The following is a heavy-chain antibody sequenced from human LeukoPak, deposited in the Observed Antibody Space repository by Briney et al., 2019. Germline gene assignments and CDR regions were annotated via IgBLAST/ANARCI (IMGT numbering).Heavy chain of an antibody. Sequence: PSETLSLTCTVSGGSISSYYWSWIRQPPGKGLEWIGYIYYSGSTNYNPSLKSRVTISVDTSKNQFSLKLSSVTAADTAVYYCARHGGVSLAGGYNHGVNAFDIWGQGTMVTVSS. CDR2: IYYSGST. CDR1: GGSISSYY. CDR3: ARHGGVSLAGGYNHGVNAFDI. D-gene: IGHD5-24*01. J-gene: IGHJ3*02. V-gene: IGHV4-59*08.